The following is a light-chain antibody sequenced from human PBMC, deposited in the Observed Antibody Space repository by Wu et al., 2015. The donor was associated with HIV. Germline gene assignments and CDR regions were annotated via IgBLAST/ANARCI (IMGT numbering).Light chain of an antibody. V-gene: IGKV3-15*01. Sequence: EIVMTQSPATLSVSPGERATLSCRASESISSNLAWFQQKPGQPPRLLVYAASTRATGIPARFSGGRSGTEFTLTISSLQSEDFAVYYCQQYNDWPPLTFGGGTKVEIK. CDR2: AAS. CDR3: QQYNDWPPLT. J-gene: IGKJ4*01. CDR1: ESISSN.